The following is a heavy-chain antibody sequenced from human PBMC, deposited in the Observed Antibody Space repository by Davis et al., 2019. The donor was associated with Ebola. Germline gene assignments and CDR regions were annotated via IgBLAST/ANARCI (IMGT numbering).Heavy chain of an antibody. CDR3: ARDREWMVTTNYYFDY. CDR1: GYTFTSYY. Sequence: AASVKVSCKASGYTFTSYYMHCVRQAPGQGLEWMGVINPSGGSTSYAQKFQGRVTMTRDTSTSTVYMELSSLRSEDTAVYYCARDREWMVTTNYYFDYWGQGTLVTVSS. CDR2: INPSGGST. D-gene: IGHD4-11*01. V-gene: IGHV1-46*01. J-gene: IGHJ4*02.